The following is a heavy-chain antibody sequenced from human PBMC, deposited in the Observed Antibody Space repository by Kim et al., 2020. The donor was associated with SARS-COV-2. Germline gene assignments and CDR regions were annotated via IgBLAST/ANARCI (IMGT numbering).Heavy chain of an antibody. CDR3: TWDDRSKNDY. V-gene: IGHV3-15*01. J-gene: IGHJ4*02. CDR1: GFDFSPAW. Sequence: GGSLRLSCAGSGFDFSPAWMSWVRQTPGKGLEYIGRIKSKGSGGTAEYAAPVSGRFTISRDDSKNAVFLQMNSLKTEDTGIYYCTWDDRSKNDYWGQGAPVTVSS. D-gene: IGHD1-26*01. CDR2: IKSKGSGGTA.